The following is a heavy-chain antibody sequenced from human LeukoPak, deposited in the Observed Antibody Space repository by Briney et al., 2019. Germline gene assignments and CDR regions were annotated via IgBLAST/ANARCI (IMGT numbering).Heavy chain of an antibody. Sequence: GGCLRLSCAASGFTFSSYSMSWVRQAPGKGLEWVSGISGSVGSTSYADSVKDRFNISRDNSKNTLYLQMNSLRAEDTAVYYCAKDTDISAAGTFDYWGQGTLVTVPS. V-gene: IGHV3-23*01. CDR2: ISGSVGST. D-gene: IGHD6-13*01. CDR1: GFTFSSYS. J-gene: IGHJ4*02. CDR3: AKDTDISAAGTFDY.